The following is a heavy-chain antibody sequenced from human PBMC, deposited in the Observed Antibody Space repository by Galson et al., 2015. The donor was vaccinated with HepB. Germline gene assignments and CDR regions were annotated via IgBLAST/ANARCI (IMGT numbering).Heavy chain of an antibody. V-gene: IGHV3-48*01. CDR1: GFSFISHS. J-gene: IGHJ6*02. D-gene: IGHD6-25*01. CDR2: ISPGGTK. CDR3: ARNPASYDYYNMDV. Sequence: SLRLSCAASGFSFISHSMNWVRHSPGKGLEWLAYISPGGTKYYADSARGRFTISRDNAKKSMYLHMSSLRVEDTGIYHCARNPASYDYYNMDVWGQGTTVTVSS.